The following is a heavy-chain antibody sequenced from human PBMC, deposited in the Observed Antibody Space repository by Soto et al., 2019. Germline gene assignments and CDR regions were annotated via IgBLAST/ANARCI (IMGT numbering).Heavy chain of an antibody. CDR2: IYYSGST. Sequence: QVQLQESGPGLVKPSETLSLTCTVSGGSISSYYWSWIRQPPGKGLEWIGYIYYSGSTNYNPSLKSRVTIAVDTSKNQVSLKLSSVTAADTAVYYCARRDGGNFDYWGQGTLVTVSS. CDR1: GGSISSYY. V-gene: IGHV4-59*01. D-gene: IGHD2-21*02. CDR3: ARRDGGNFDY. J-gene: IGHJ4*02.